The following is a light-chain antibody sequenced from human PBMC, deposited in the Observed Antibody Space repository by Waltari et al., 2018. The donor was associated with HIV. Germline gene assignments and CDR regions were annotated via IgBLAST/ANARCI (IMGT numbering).Light chain of an antibody. CDR1: QSISSW. CDR3: QQYNNYSYT. J-gene: IGKJ2*01. V-gene: IGKV1-5*03. CDR2: KAS. Sequence: DIQLTQSPSTVSASVRDRVTFTCRTSQSISSWLAWYQQRPGKAPKLLIYKASNLESGVPSRFSGSESGTEFTLTISSLQPDDFASYYCQQYNNYSYTFGQGTKLEIK.